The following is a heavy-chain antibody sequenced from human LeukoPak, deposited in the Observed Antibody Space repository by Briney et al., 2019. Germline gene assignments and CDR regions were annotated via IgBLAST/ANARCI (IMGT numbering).Heavy chain of an antibody. J-gene: IGHJ4*02. CDR1: GGSFSGYY. V-gene: IGHV4-34*01. CDR2: INHSRST. D-gene: IGHD3-10*01. Sequence: PSETLSLTCAVYGGSFSGYYWSWIRQPPGKGLEWIGEINHSRSTNYNPSLKSRVTISVDTSKNQFSLKLSSVTAADTAVYYCARGDDGANYFDYWGQGTLVTVSS. CDR3: ARGDDGANYFDY.